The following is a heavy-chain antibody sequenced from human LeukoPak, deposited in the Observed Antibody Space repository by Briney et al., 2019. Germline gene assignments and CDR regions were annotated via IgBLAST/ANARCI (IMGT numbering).Heavy chain of an antibody. J-gene: IGHJ4*02. CDR2: IYYSGTT. CDR1: GASIIYNSYY. CDR3: ARTTTAGWGYYADS. D-gene: IGHD4-11*01. Sequence: SETLSLTCTVSGASIIYNSYYWAWIRQPPGQGLEWIGSIYYSGTTYCNSSLKSRLTVSVDTSKNQFSLRLTSVTASDTAVYYCARTTTAGWGYYADSWGQGTLVTVSS. V-gene: IGHV4-39*01.